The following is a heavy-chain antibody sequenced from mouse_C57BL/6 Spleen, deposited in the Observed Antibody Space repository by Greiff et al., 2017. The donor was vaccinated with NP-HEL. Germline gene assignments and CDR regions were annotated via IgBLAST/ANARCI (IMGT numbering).Heavy chain of an antibody. CDR2: IDPGSGNT. CDR1: GYTFTDYY. CDR3: ARDYDAYYNDAMDY. D-gene: IGHD2-3*01. J-gene: IGHJ4*01. V-gene: IGHV1-84*01. Sequence: VQLQQSGPELVKPGASVKISCKASGYTFTDYYMNWVKQRPGQGLEWIGEIDPGSGNTKYNEKFKGKATLTVDTSSSTAYMQLSSLTSEDSAVYYCARDYDAYYNDAMDYWGQGTSVTSAS.